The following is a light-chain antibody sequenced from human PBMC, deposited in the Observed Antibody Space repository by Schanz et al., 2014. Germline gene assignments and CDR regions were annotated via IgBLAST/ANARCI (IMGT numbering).Light chain of an antibody. J-gene: IGLJ2*01. CDR3: AAWDDSLNGVV. CDR1: SSNIGAGYD. CDR2: GNS. V-gene: IGLV1-40*01. Sequence: QSVLTQPPSVSGAPGQRVTISCSGSSSNIGAGYDVHWYQQLPGTAPKLLIYGNSNRPSGVPDRFSGSKSGTSASLAISGLRSEDEADYYCAAWDDSLNGVVFGGGTKLTVL.